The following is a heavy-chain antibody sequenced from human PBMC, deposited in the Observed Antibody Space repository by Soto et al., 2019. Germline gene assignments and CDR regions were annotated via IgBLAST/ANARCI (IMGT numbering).Heavy chain of an antibody. CDR1: CGSFIGYY. CDR3: ARGSGYGGNNSGAADY. J-gene: IGHJ4*02. D-gene: IGHD4-17*01. Sequence: SETLSLTCAFYCGSFIGYYWSWIRQPPGKGLEWIGEINHSGSTNYNPSLKSRVTISVDTSKNQFSLKLSSVTAADTAVYYCARGSGYGGNNSGAADYWGQGTLVTVSS. CDR2: INHSGST. V-gene: IGHV4-34*01.